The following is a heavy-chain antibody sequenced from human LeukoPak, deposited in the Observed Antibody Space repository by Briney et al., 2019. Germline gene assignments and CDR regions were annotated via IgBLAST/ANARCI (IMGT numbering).Heavy chain of an antibody. D-gene: IGHD3-16*01. V-gene: IGHV3-48*03. CDR1: GFTFSDYE. CDR3: AVGGDY. CDR2: ISSSGSPT. J-gene: IGHJ4*02. Sequence: GGSLRLSCAASGFTFSDYEMNWVRQAPGKGLEFVSFISSSGSPTYYADSVKGRFTISRDNAKNSLFLQMNSLRAEDTAVYYCAVGGDYWGQGTLVTVSS.